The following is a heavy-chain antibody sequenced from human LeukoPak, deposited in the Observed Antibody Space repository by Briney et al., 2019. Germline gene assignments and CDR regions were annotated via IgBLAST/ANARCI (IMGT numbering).Heavy chain of an antibody. CDR2: ISGSGGST. Sequence: GGSLRLSCAASGFTFSSYAMSRVRQAPGKGLEWVSAISGSGGSTYYADSVKGRFTISRDNSKNTLYLQMNSLRAEDTAVYYCAKKPSGSPRGPFDYWGQGTLVTVSS. D-gene: IGHD1-26*01. V-gene: IGHV3-23*01. J-gene: IGHJ4*02. CDR3: AKKPSGSPRGPFDY. CDR1: GFTFSSYA.